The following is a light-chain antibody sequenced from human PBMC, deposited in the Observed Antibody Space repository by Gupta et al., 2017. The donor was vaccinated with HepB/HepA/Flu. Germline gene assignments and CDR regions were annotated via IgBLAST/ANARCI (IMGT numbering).Light chain of an antibody. CDR2: DAS. CDR1: QSVSSY. Sequence: EIVLTQSPATLSLSPGERATLSCRASQSVSSYSAWYQQKPGQAPRLLIYDASNRAKGIPARFSGSGAGTDVTLTISSLEPEDFAVYYCQQRSNGPPEFTFGPGTKVDIK. CDR3: QQRSNGPPEFT. V-gene: IGKV3-11*01. J-gene: IGKJ3*01.